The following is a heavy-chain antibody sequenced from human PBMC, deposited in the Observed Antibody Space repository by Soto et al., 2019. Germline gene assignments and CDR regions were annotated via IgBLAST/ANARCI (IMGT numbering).Heavy chain of an antibody. D-gene: IGHD2-2*02. CDR2: IIPIFGAL. CDR1: GGTFDNYA. CDR3: ARRAVAPAPIGYFHYHLDV. V-gene: IGHV1-69*06. J-gene: IGHJ6*02. Sequence: QVQLVQSGAEVKKPGSSMKVSCKTSGGTFDNYAINWVRQAPGQGLEWMGGIIPIFGALNYAQKFQGRVTITADKSTSTAYMELGSLTSEDTAVYYCARRAVAPAPIGYFHYHLDVWGQGTTVTVSS.